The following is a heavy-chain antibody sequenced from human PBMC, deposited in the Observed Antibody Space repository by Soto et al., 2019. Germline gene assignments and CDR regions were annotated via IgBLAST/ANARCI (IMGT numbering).Heavy chain of an antibody. CDR3: ARLPIYDSRGNYGFDY. D-gene: IGHD3-22*01. CDR2: IYYSGST. V-gene: IGHV4-39*07. J-gene: IGHJ4*02. Sequence: PSETLSLTCSVSGGSISSSSYYWGWIRQPPGKRLEWIGNIYYSGSTNYNPSLKSRVTISLDTAKKQFSLKLSSVTAADTAMYYCARLPIYDSRGNYGFDYWGQGTLVTVSS. CDR1: GGSISSSSYY.